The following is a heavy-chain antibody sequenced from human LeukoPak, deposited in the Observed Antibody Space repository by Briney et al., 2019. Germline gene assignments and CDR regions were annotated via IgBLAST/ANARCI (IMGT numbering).Heavy chain of an antibody. D-gene: IGHD5-18*01. V-gene: IGHV1-2*02. CDR2: INPNSGGT. CDR1: GYTFIDYY. CDR3: ARDFIRGSSFAYRLLES. J-gene: IGHJ4*02. Sequence: ASVKVSCKTSGYTFIDYYVHWVRMAPGQGLEWLGWINPNSGGTSNAQMLQGRVTLTRDTSINTAYMELRRLTSDDTAVYYCARDFIRGSSFAYRLLESWGQGTLVIVSS.